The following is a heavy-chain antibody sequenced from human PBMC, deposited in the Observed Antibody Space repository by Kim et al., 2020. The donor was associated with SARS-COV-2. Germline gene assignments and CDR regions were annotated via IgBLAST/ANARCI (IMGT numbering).Heavy chain of an antibody. CDR1: GFTFSSYG. D-gene: IGHD1-7*01. J-gene: IGHJ4*02. V-gene: IGHV3-30*18. Sequence: GGSLRLSCAASGFTFSSYGMHWVRQAPGKGLEWVAVISYDGSNKYYADSVKGRFTISRDNSKNTLYLQMNSLRAEDTAVYYCAKDELPAYDYFDYWGQGALVTVSS. CDR3: AKDELPAYDYFDY. CDR2: ISYDGSNK.